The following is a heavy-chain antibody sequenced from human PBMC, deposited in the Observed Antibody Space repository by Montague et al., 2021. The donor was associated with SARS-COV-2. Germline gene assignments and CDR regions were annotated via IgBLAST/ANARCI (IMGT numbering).Heavy chain of an antibody. J-gene: IGHJ6*02. Sequence: LTCTVSGGSLSSGGYYWSWIRQLPGKGLEWLGYFYYSGSTYXNPSLKSRVFISADMSKNQFFLNLTSVTAAGAAVYYCARDLGRTGYYYGLDVWGQGTTVTVSS. CDR1: GGSLSSGGYY. V-gene: IGHV4-31*03. CDR3: ARDLGRTGYYYGLDV. CDR2: FYYSGST. D-gene: IGHD3/OR15-3a*01.